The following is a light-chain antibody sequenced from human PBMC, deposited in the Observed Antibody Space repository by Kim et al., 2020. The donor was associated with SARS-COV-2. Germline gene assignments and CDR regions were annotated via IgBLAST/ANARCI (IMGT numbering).Light chain of an antibody. V-gene: IGKV1-16*02. CDR1: QDIRNH. Sequence: DIQMTQSPSSLSASVGDRVTITCRASQDIRNHLTWFQQKPGEAPKSLIYDASSLQSGVPSKFSGGGSGTDFTLTISSLQPEDFATYYCQQYHNYPLTFGGGTKVDIK. CDR3: QQYHNYPLT. CDR2: DAS. J-gene: IGKJ4*01.